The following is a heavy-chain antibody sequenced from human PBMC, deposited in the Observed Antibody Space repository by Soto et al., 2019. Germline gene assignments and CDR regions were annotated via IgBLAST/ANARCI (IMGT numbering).Heavy chain of an antibody. V-gene: IGHV1-3*01. Sequence: ASVKVSCKASGYTFTSYAMHWVRQAPGQRLEWMGWINAGNGNTKYSQKFQGRVTITRDTSASTAYMELSSLRSEDTALYYCARLYCSGGSCYGPPYFDYWGQGTLVTVSS. D-gene: IGHD2-15*01. CDR2: INAGNGNT. CDR1: GYTFTSYA. J-gene: IGHJ4*02. CDR3: ARLYCSGGSCYGPPYFDY.